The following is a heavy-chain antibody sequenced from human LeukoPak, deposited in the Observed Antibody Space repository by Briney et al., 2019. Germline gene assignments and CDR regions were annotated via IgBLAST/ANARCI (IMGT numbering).Heavy chain of an antibody. Sequence: SGGSLRLSCAASGFSFRSYWMSWVRQAPGRGLEWVANIKEDGSETYYMDSVKGRFTISRDNAKNSLYVQMHSLRAEDTAVYYCARDNGLTTFESWVWGGPKEHYHYYGMDVWGQGTTVTVSS. D-gene: IGHD3-16*01. CDR2: IKEDGSET. CDR1: GFSFRSYW. J-gene: IGHJ6*02. V-gene: IGHV3-7*01. CDR3: ARDNGLTTFESWVWGGPKEHYHYYGMDV.